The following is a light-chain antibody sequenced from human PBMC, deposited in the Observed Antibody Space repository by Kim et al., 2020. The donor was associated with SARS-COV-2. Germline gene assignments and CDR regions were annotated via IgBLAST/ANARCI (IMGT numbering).Light chain of an antibody. Sequence: DIQMTQSPSSLSASVGDRVTITCRASQGISSNVAWYQQKPGDVPKLLIYDASALLSGVPSRFSGSGSGTDFTLTISSLQPEDVAVYYCQQRSNWPQYTFGQGTKLEI. CDR2: DAS. J-gene: IGKJ2*01. V-gene: IGKV1-27*01. CDR1: QGISSN. CDR3: QQRSNWPQYT.